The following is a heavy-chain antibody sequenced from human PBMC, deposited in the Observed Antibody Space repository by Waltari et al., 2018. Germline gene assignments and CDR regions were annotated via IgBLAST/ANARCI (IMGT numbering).Heavy chain of an antibody. J-gene: IGHJ6*03. CDR1: GGSFSGYY. Sequence: QVQLQQWGAGLLKPSETLSLTCAVYGGSFSGYYWSWIRQPPGQGLEWIGEINHSGSTNYNPSLKSRVTISVDTSKNQFSLKLSSVTAADTAVYYCARGRRYCSSTSCYKLDYYYYYMDVWGKGTTVTISS. D-gene: IGHD2-2*02. CDR3: ARGRRYCSSTSCYKLDYYYYYMDV. CDR2: INHSGST. V-gene: IGHV4-34*01.